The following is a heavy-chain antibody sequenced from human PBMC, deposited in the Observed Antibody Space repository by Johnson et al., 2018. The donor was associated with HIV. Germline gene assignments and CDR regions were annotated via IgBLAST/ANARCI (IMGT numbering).Heavy chain of an antibody. J-gene: IGHJ3*02. CDR1: GFTFSSYG. V-gene: IGHV3-30*02. CDR3: AKTLSPYYYVSSGYYQPFDAFDI. D-gene: IGHD3-22*01. Sequence: QVQLVESGGGVVQPGGSLRLSCAASGFTFSSYGMHWVRQAPGKGLEWVAFIRYDGNNKYYADSVKGRFTISRDNSKNTLYLQMNSLRADDSAVYYCAKTLSPYYYVSSGYYQPFDAFDIWGQGPMVTVSS. CDR2: IRYDGNNK.